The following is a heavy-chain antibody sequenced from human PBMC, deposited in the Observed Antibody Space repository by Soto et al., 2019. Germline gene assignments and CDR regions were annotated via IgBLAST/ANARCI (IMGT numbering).Heavy chain of an antibody. CDR3: ARDADYYDSSGPDY. D-gene: IGHD3-22*01. Sequence: SETLSLTCTVSGGSISSYYWSWIRQPPGKGLEWIGYIYYSGSTNYNPSLKSRVTISVDTSKNQFSLKLSSVTAADTAVYYCARDADYYDSSGPDYWGQGTLVTVSS. V-gene: IGHV4-59*01. J-gene: IGHJ4*02. CDR2: IYYSGST. CDR1: GGSISSYY.